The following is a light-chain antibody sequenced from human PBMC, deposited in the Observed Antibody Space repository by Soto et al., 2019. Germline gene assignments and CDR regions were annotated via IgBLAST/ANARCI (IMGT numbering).Light chain of an antibody. CDR1: SRDVGIYNY. Sequence: QSALTQPRSVSGSPGQSVTVSCTGTSRDVGIYNYVSWYQQRPGTAPKVTIYDVTKRPSGVPDRFSGSKSANTASLTISGLQADDEADYYCCSYAGNYTLLFGGGTKVTVL. CDR2: DVT. J-gene: IGLJ2*01. V-gene: IGLV2-11*01. CDR3: CSYAGNYTLL.